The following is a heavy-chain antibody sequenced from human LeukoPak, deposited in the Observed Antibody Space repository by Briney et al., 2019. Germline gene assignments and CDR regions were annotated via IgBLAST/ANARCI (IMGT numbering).Heavy chain of an antibody. V-gene: IGHV1-8*01. Sequence: ASVKVSCKASGYTFTSYDINWVRQATGQGLEWMGWMNPNSGNIGYAQKFQGRVTMTRNTSISTAYMELSSLRSEDTAVYYCAKDPRIAARRTYFDYWGQGTLVTVSS. D-gene: IGHD6-6*01. CDR2: MNPNSGNI. CDR3: AKDPRIAARRTYFDY. CDR1: GYTFTSYD. J-gene: IGHJ4*02.